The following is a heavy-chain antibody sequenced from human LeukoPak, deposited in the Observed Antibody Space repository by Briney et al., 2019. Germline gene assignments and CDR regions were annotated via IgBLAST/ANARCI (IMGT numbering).Heavy chain of an antibody. CDR3: ARPGVGSGRYGAFDI. CDR1: GGSISGYY. Sequence: SETPSLTCTVSGGSISGYYWSWIRQPPGKGLEWIGYIFYSGSTNYNPSLESRVTMSVDTSKNQFSLKLRSVTAADTAVYYCARPGVGSGRYGAFDIWGQGTLVIVSS. D-gene: IGHD5-18*01. CDR2: IFYSGST. J-gene: IGHJ3*02. V-gene: IGHV4-59*08.